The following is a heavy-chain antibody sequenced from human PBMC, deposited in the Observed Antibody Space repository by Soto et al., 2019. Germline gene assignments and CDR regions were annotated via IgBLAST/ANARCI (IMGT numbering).Heavy chain of an antibody. D-gene: IGHD3-10*01. CDR1: GYIFITYG. CDR3: ARDLDGSGSYYTDQ. Sequence: ASVKVSCKASGYIFITYGIIWVRQAPGQGLECMGRISPYNGNTNYAQNLQGRVTMTTDTSTSTAYMELRSLRSDDTAVYYCARDLDGSGSYYTDQWGQGPQVTVS. V-gene: IGHV1-18*01. CDR2: ISPYNGNT. J-gene: IGHJ4*02.